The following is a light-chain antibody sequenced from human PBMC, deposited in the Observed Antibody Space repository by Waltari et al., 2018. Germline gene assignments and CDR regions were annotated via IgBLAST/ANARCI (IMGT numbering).Light chain of an antibody. CDR1: RGSIASNY. CDR3: QSYDSTTVI. CDR2: EDD. Sequence: FILTQPHSVSESPGKTVTISCTRRRGSIASNYVQWYQQRPGSSPTTVIYEDDQRPSGVPDRFSGSIDGSSNSASLTISGLKTEDESDYYCQSYDSTTVIFGGGTKLTVL. V-gene: IGLV6-57*01. J-gene: IGLJ2*01.